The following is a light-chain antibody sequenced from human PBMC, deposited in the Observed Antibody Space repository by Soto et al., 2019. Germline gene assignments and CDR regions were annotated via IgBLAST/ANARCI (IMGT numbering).Light chain of an antibody. J-gene: IGKJ5*01. V-gene: IGKV3-15*01. CDR1: QSVSSN. Sequence: EIGMTQSPATVSVSPGERATLSCRASQSVSSNLAWYQQKPGQAPRLLIYGASTRATGIPARFSGSGSGTEFTLTISSLQSEDFAVYYCQQYNNLITFGQRTRLENK. CDR3: QQYNNLIT. CDR2: GAS.